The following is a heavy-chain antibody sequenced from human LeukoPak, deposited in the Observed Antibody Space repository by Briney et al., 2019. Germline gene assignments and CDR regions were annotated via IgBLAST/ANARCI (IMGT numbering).Heavy chain of an antibody. CDR2: IYYSGST. D-gene: IGHD3-22*01. CDR3: ARHRYYYDSSGYYYQP. J-gene: IGHJ5*02. Sequence: SSETLSLTCTVSGGSISSYYWNWIRQPPGKGLEWIGYIYYSGSTNYNPSLKSRVTISVDTSKNQFSLKLSPVTAADTAVYYCARHRYYYDSSGYYYQPWGQGTLVTVSS. V-gene: IGHV4-59*01. CDR1: GGSISSYY.